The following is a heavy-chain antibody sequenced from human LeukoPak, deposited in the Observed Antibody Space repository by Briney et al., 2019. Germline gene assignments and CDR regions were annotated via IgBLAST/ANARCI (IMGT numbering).Heavy chain of an antibody. CDR2: IKPNSGAT. V-gene: IGHV1-2*02. CDR3: ARISGEFTLDS. D-gene: IGHD7-27*01. Sequence: ASVKVSCKASGYTFTSYYMHWVRQAPGQGLEWMGWIKPNSGATNYAQKFQGRVTMTSDTSISTAYMELTRLDSDDTAVYYCARISGEFTLDSWGQGTLVTVSS. J-gene: IGHJ4*02. CDR1: GYTFTSYY.